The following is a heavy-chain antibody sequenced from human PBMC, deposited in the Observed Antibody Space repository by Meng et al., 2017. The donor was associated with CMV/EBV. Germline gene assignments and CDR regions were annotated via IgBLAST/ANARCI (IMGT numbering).Heavy chain of an antibody. Sequence: GPPQEAVPGMGAASGDLAPPWPVSWGVHSRYFLRWNRAPGRKGLGLIWRIYTSGSTNYNPSLKSRVTMSVDTSKNQFSLKLSSVTAADTAVYYCARDLMNCSSTSCANWFDPWGQGTLVTVSS. D-gene: IGHD2-2*01. CDR2: IYTSGST. CDR3: ARDLMNCSSTSCANWFDP. V-gene: IGHV4-4*07. J-gene: IGHJ5*02. CDR1: WGVHSRYF.